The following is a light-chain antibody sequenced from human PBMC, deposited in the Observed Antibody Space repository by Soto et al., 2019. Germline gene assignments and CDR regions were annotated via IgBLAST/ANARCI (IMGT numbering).Light chain of an antibody. Sequence: QSVLTQPPSVSAAPGQKVTLSCSGSSSNIGNNYVSWYQQLPGTAPKLLIYENTKRPSGIPDRFSGSTSGTSATLGITGLQTGYEADYYCGSWDSSLSAVVFGGGTKLTVL. CDR1: SSNIGNNY. J-gene: IGLJ2*01. V-gene: IGLV1-51*02. CDR2: ENT. CDR3: GSWDSSLSAVV.